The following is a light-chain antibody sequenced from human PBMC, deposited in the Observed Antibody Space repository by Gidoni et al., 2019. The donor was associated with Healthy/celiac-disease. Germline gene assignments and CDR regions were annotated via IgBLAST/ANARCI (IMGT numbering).Light chain of an antibody. CDR3: MQGTHWPPT. J-gene: IGKJ1*01. CDR1: QSLVYSDGNTY. V-gene: IGKV2-30*01. CDR2: KVS. Sequence: DVVMTQSPLSLPVTLGQPASISCRSSQSLVYSDGNTYLNWFQQRPGQSQRRLIYKVSNRDSGVPDRFSGRGSGTDFTLKISRVEAEDVGVYYCMQGTHWPPTFGQGTKVEIK.